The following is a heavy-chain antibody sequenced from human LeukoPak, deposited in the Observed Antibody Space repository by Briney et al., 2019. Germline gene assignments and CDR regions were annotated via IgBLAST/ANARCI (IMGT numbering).Heavy chain of an antibody. Sequence: SETLSLTCAVYGGSFSGYYWSWIRQPPGKGLEWIGEINHSGSTNYNPSLKSRVTISVDTSKNQFSLKLSSVTAADTAVYYCARQTSGISGSKLDYWGQGTLVTVSS. V-gene: IGHV4-34*01. J-gene: IGHJ4*02. D-gene: IGHD3-10*01. CDR2: INHSGST. CDR1: GGSFSGYY. CDR3: ARQTSGISGSKLDY.